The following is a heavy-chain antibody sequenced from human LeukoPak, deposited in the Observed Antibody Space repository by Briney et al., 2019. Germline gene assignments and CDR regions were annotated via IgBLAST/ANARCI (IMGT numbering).Heavy chain of an antibody. CDR2: NSGRCGRP. CDR1: GFTLSNYD. D-gene: IGHD4-17*01. Sequence: GGPLRLSCAASGFTLSNYDMSWVRQAPEGRLAWVSANSGRCGRPYYADSVKGRFTISRDNPKNTLYLQMNSLRAEDTAVYYCANNDYDNPEAWGQGTLVTVSS. J-gene: IGHJ5*02. CDR3: ANNDYDNPEA. V-gene: IGHV3-23*01.